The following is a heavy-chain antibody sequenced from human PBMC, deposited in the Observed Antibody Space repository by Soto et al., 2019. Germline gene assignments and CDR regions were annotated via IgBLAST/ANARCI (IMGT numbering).Heavy chain of an antibody. J-gene: IGHJ6*02. CDR3: ARDRVTIFGVAEYYYGMDV. CDR2: IIPIFGTA. D-gene: IGHD3-3*01. CDR1: GGTFSSYA. V-gene: IGHV1-69*01. Sequence: QVQLVQYGAEVKKPGSSVKVSCKASGGTFSSYAISWVRQAPGQGLEWMGGIIPIFGTANYAQKFQGRVTITADESTSTAYMELSSLRSEDTAVYYCARDRVTIFGVAEYYYGMDVWGQGTTVTVSS.